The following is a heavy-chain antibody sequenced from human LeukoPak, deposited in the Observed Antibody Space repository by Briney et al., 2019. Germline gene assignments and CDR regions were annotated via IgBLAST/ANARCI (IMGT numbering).Heavy chain of an antibody. D-gene: IGHD1-26*01. CDR1: GGSISSSSYY. V-gene: IGHV4-39*07. CDR3: ARVGSPGFLDY. J-gene: IGHJ4*02. Sequence: SETLSLTCTVSGGSISSSSYYWGWIRQPPGKGLEWIGSIYYSGSTYYNPSLKSRVTISVDTSKNQFSLKLSSVTAADTAVYYCARVGSPGFLDYWGQGTLVTVSS. CDR2: IYYSGST.